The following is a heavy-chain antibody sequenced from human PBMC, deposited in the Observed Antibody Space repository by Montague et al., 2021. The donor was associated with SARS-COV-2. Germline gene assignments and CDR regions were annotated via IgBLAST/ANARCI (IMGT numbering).Heavy chain of an antibody. CDR1: GVSITSYY. D-gene: IGHD3-16*01. V-gene: IGHV4-4*07. CDR3: VRDGGNWYYFDY. Sequence: SETLSLTCSISGVSITSYYWSWVRQPAGKGLEWIGHIYASGGTNYSPSLKSRVRLSIDNPKNQFSLKLESLTAADTAVYYCVRDGGNWYYFDYWGQGALATVSS. J-gene: IGHJ4*02. CDR2: IYASGGT.